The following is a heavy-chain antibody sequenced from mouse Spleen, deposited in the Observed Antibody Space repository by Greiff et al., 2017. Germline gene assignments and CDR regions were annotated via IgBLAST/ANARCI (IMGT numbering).Heavy chain of an antibody. CDR1: GFTFSDYG. CDR3: ARGLYYGIYYYAMDY. V-gene: IGHV5-17*01. J-gene: IGHJ4*01. Sequence: EVKLVESGGGLVKPGGSLKLSCAASGFTFSDYGMHWVRQAPEKGLEWVAYISSGSSTIYYADTVKGRFTISRDNAKNTLFLQMTSLRSEDTAMYYCARGLYYGIYYYAMDYWGQGTSVTVSS. D-gene: IGHD2-1*01. CDR2: ISSGSSTI.